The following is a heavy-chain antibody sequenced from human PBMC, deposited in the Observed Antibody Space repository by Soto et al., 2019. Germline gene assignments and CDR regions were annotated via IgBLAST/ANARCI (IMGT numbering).Heavy chain of an antibody. Sequence: EASVKVSCKASGCTFTNYAFSCVRQAPGQVPEWMGEIIPILGTPDYAQKFQGRVIITADESTRTVSMELNSLRSDDTAVYYCARERSVGYCITTTCPKPFYYYAMDVWGQGTTVTVSS. CDR1: GCTFTNYA. V-gene: IGHV1-69*13. J-gene: IGHJ6*02. CDR2: IIPILGTP. CDR3: ARERSVGYCITTTCPKPFYYYAMDV. D-gene: IGHD2-2*01.